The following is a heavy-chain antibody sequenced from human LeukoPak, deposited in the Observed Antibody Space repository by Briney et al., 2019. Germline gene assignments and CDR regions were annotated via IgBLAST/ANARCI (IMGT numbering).Heavy chain of an antibody. CDR1: GYTMNSGYY. Sequence: SETLSLTCNVSGYTMNSGYYWSWIRQTPGNGLEWIGETTHSGSTDYNPSLKSRVTISVDKSKNQFSLKLSSVTAADTAVYYCARIVDTAMGGGFDYWGQGTLVTVSS. CDR2: TTHSGST. CDR3: ARIVDTAMGGGFDY. V-gene: IGHV4-38-2*02. D-gene: IGHD5-18*01. J-gene: IGHJ4*02.